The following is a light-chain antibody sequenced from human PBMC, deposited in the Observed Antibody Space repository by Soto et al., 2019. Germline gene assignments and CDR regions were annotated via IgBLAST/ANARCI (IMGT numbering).Light chain of an antibody. Sequence: QTVVTQEPSFSVSPGGTVTLTCGLNSGSVSISYYPSWYQQTPGRTPRALIYSTNIRSSGVPDRFSGSILGSKAALTITGAQADDESDYYCVLYMGGGIWVFGGGTQLTV. V-gene: IGLV8-61*01. CDR2: STN. CDR1: SGSVSISYY. J-gene: IGLJ3*02. CDR3: VLYMGGGIWV.